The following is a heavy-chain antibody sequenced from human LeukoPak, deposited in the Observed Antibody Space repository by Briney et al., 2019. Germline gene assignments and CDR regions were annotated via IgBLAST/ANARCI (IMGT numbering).Heavy chain of an antibody. CDR2: IYYSGST. D-gene: IGHD4-17*01. V-gene: IGHV4-59*01. CDR1: GGSISSYY. J-gene: IGHJ4*02. CDR3: ARVVTTGPYFEY. Sequence: SETLSLTCTVSGGSISSYYWSWIRQPPGKGLEWIGYIYYSGSTNYNPSLRSRVTISVDTSKNQFSLKLSSGSAADTALYYCARVVTTGPYFEYWGQGTLVTVSS.